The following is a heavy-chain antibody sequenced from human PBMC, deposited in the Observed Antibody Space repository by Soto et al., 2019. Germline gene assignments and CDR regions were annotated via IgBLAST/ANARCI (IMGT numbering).Heavy chain of an antibody. J-gene: IGHJ6*02. D-gene: IGHD1-26*01. CDR1: GFSISDYG. V-gene: IGHV3-30*18. CDR3: AKGAGDRLSLGMDV. Sequence: QVQLVESGGGVVQPGWSLRLSCAASGFSISDYGMEWVRQAPGKGLEWVALISYDGSNTYYADSVKGRFTISRDNSKDTLFLPMTGLRREDTAAYYCAKGAGDRLSLGMDVWGQGTTVTVSS. CDR2: ISYDGSNT.